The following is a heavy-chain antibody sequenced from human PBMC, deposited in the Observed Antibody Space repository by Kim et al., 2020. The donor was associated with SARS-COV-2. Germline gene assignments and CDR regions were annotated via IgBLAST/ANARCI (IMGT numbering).Heavy chain of an antibody. D-gene: IGHD3-10*01. CDR1: GGSVSSGSYY. CDR3: VGGYYGSGSPLYYYYGMDV. Sequence: SETLSLTCTVSGGSVSSGSYYWSWIRQPPGKGLEWIGYIYYSGSTNYNPSLKSRVTISVDTSKNQFSLKLSSVTAADTAVYYCVGGYYGSGSPLYYYYGMDVWGQGTTVTVSS. CDR2: IYYSGST. V-gene: IGHV4-61*01. J-gene: IGHJ6*02.